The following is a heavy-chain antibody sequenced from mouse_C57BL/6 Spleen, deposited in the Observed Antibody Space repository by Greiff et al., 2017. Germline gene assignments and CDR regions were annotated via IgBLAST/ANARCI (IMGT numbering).Heavy chain of an antibody. V-gene: IGHV1-55*01. CDR1: GYTFTSYW. Sequence: QVQLQQPGAELVKPGASVKMSCKASGYTFTSYWITWVKQRPGQGLEWIGDIYPGSGSTNYNEKFKSKATLTVDTSSSPAYMQLSSLTSEDSAVYYCARGIIYYDYVRGGYWGPGTTLTVSS. CDR2: IYPGSGST. J-gene: IGHJ2*01. D-gene: IGHD2-4*01. CDR3: ARGIIYYDYVRGGY.